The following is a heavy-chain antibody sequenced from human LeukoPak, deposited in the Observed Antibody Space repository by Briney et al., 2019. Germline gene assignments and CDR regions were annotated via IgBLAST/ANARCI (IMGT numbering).Heavy chain of an antibody. V-gene: IGHV1-24*01. CDR1: GYTLTELS. CDR2: FDPEDGET. Sequence: ASVKVSCKVSGYTLTELSMQWVRQAPGKGLEWMGGFDPEDGETIYAQKFQGRVTMTEDTSTDTAYMELSSLRSEDTAVYYCATVLTTVTRFDYWGQGTLVTVSS. D-gene: IGHD4-17*01. CDR3: ATVLTTVTRFDY. J-gene: IGHJ4*02.